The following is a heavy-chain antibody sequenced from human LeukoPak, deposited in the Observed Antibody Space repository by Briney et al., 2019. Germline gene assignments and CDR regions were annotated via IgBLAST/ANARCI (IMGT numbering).Heavy chain of an antibody. CDR3: ARGWEQWLVSGNDY. D-gene: IGHD6-19*01. J-gene: IGHJ4*02. V-gene: IGHV4-34*01. CDR2: INHSGST. Sequence: SETLSLTCAVYGGSFSGYYWSWIRQPPGKGLEWIGEINHSGSTNYNPSLKSRVTISVDTSKNQFSLKLGSVTAADTAVYYCARGWEQWLVSGNDYGGQGTLVTVSS. CDR1: GGSFSGYY.